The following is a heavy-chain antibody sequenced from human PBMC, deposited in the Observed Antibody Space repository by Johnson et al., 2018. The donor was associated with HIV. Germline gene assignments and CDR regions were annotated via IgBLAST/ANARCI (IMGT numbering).Heavy chain of an antibody. D-gene: IGHD1-26*01. CDR3: AKDTVSGSYYDAFDI. CDR1: GFTFSSYG. Sequence: QVQLVESGGGVVQPGRSLRLSCAASGFTFSSYGMHWVRQAAGKGLEWVAVIWYDGSNKYYADSVKGRFTISRDNSKNTLYLQMNSLGAEDTAVYYCAKDTVSGSYYDAFDIWGQGTMVTVSS. J-gene: IGHJ3*02. CDR2: IWYDGSNK. V-gene: IGHV3-33*06.